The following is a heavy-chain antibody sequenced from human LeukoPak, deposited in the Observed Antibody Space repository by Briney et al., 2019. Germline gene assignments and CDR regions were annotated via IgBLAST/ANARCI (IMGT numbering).Heavy chain of an antibody. V-gene: IGHV5-51*01. CDR2: IYPGDSDA. J-gene: IGHJ3*02. D-gene: IGHD4-17*01. CDR1: GYSFTNYW. CDR3: AADDYGDYRLAGAFDI. Sequence: GESLKISCKGSGYSFTNYWIGWVRQMPGKGLKWMGIIYPGDSDARYSPSFQGQVTISADKSISTAYLQWSSLRSEDTAVYYCAADDYGDYRLAGAFDIWGQGTMVTVSS.